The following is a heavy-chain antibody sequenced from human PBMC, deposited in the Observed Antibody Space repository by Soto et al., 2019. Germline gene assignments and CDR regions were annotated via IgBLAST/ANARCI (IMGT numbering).Heavy chain of an antibody. CDR2: VYYTGST. CDR1: GGSISNFY. D-gene: IGHD3-9*01. V-gene: IGHV4-59*08. CDR3: ARTVLGPDLLTDSFVDYYYYMDV. J-gene: IGHJ6*03. Sequence: PETLSLTCTVPGGSISNFYWSWIRQPPGKGLEWIGYVYYTGSTSYNPSLKRRVTFSADSSRGQFSLRLNSVTAADTAVGYCARTVLGPDLLTDSFVDYYYYMDVWGQGTTVTVSS.